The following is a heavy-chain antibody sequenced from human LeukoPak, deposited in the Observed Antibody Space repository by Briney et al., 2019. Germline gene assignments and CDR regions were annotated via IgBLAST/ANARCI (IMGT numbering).Heavy chain of an antibody. D-gene: IGHD7-27*01. V-gene: IGHV3-11*06. CDR3: ARDKRRSLGIGFDY. CDR2: ISTSSTYS. J-gene: IGHJ4*02. CDR1: GFTFSDYY. Sequence: GGSPRLSCAASGFTFSDYYMSWIRQAPGKGLEWVSYISTSSTYSDYADSVKGRFTISRDNAKNSLYLQMNSLEAEDTAVYYCARDKRRSLGIGFDYWGQGTLVTVSS.